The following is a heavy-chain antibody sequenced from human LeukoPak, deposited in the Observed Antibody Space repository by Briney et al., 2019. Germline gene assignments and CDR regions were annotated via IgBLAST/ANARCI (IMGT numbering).Heavy chain of an antibody. CDR1: GYTPTELS. V-gene: IGHV1-24*01. CDR3: ATSRGNTAMGHYFDY. D-gene: IGHD5-18*01. J-gene: IGHJ4*02. CDR2: SHPADGET. Sequence: SVTVSCQVSGYTPTELSMHSVRQADGKGVGWKGGSHPADGETIYAKKFQGRVTITEDTSTDTAYMELSSLRSEHTPVYYCATSRGNTAMGHYFDYWGQGTLVTVSS.